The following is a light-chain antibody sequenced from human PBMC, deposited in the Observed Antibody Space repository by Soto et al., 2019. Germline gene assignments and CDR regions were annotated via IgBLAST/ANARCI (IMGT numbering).Light chain of an antibody. J-gene: IGKJ2*01. Sequence: EMVMTQSPATLSVSPGEGVTLSCRVRQSVGHSLAWYQQKPGQPPRILIYGASTRVTGVPPRFSGSGSGTEFTLTITSLQSEDFALYYCQRYNDWPEYTFGQGTRLEIK. V-gene: IGKV3-15*01. CDR1: QSVGHS. CDR3: QRYNDWPEYT. CDR2: GAS.